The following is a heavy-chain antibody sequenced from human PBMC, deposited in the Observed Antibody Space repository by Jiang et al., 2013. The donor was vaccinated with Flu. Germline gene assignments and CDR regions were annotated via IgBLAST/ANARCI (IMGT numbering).Heavy chain of an antibody. J-gene: IGHJ4*02. V-gene: IGHV4-59*08. D-gene: IGHD6-6*01. CDR1: GGSISSYY. Sequence: GLVKPSETLSLTCTVSGGSISSYYWSWIRQPPGKGLEWIGYIYYSGSTNYNPSLKSRVTISVDTSKNQFSLKLSSVTAADTAVYYCARHRYSSSAYYFDYWGQGTLVTVSS. CDR2: IYYSGST. CDR3: ARHRYSSSAYYFDY.